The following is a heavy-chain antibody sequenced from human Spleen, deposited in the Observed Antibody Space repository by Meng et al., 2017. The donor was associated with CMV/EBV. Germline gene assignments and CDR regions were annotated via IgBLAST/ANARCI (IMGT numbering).Heavy chain of an antibody. D-gene: IGHD2-2*01. V-gene: IGHV1-18*01. CDR2: ISGYNGDT. Sequence: ASVKVSCKASGFTFTNYAISWVRQAPGQGLEWMGWISGYNGDTKHAQKFKGRVTMTTDTSTSTAHMELRSLRSDDTAVYYCARDLGYCSGTNCWFDTFDIWGQGTMVTVSS. CDR3: ARDLGYCSGTNCWFDTFDI. CDR1: GFTFTNYA. J-gene: IGHJ3*02.